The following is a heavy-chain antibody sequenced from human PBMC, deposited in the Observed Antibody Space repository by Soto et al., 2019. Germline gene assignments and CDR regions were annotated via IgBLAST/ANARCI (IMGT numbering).Heavy chain of an antibody. J-gene: IGHJ3*02. V-gene: IGHV3-33*01. CDR1: GFTFSSYG. CDR3: ARDRSLYSSSSFDAFDI. Sequence: QVQLVESGGGVVQPGRSLRLSCAASGFTFSSYGMHWVRQAPGKGLEWVAVIWYDGSNKYYADSVKGRFTISRDNSKNTRYLQMNSLRAEDTAVYYCARDRSLYSSSSFDAFDIWSQGTMVTVSS. CDR2: IWYDGSNK. D-gene: IGHD6-6*01.